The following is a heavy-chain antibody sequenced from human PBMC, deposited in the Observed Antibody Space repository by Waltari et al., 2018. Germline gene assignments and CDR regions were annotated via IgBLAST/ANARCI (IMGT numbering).Heavy chain of an antibody. CDR1: GFTFSTYS. J-gene: IGHJ4*02. CDR3: ARDEMHRTTWYHF. D-gene: IGHD6-13*01. V-gene: IGHV3-7*04. Sequence: EVRLVESGGGLVQPGGSLRLSCAVSGFTFSTYSMTWVRQAPGKGLEGVANIKQEGTEKYYVDSGKGRFSISRDNGKNLLYLHMNSLRADDTAVYYCARDEMHRTTWYHFWSQGTQVTVSS. CDR2: IKQEGTEK.